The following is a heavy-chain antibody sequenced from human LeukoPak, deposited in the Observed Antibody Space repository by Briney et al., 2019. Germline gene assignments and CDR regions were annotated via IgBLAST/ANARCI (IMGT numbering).Heavy chain of an antibody. J-gene: IGHJ4*02. V-gene: IGHV4-4*07. Sequence: SETLSLTCSVSGGSIRNYYWTWIRQPAGKGLEWIGRIHSSGSTYYSPSLKSRVSMSVDTSTNQFSLKLSSVTAADTAVYYCARSYDRGTDFDYWGQGTLVTVSS. CDR3: ARSYDRGTDFDY. D-gene: IGHD1-1*01. CDR2: IHSSGST. CDR1: GGSIRNYY.